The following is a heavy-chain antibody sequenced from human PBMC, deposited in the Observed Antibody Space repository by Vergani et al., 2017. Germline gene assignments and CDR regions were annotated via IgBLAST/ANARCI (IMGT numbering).Heavy chain of an antibody. V-gene: IGHV1-18*01. Sequence: QVQLVQSGAEVKKPGASVKVSCKASGYTFTSYGISWVRQAPGQGLEWMGWISAYNGNTNYAQKLQGRVTMTTDTSTSTDYMELRSLRSDDTAVYYCARDHDSSGWSNQPPFDYWGQGTLVTVSS. D-gene: IGHD6-19*01. CDR2: ISAYNGNT. J-gene: IGHJ4*02. CDR3: ARDHDSSGWSNQPPFDY. CDR1: GYTFTSYG.